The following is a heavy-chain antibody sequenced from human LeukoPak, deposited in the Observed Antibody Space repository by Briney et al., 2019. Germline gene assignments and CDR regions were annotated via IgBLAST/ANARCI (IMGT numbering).Heavy chain of an antibody. CDR3: AREEWLVLGNWSDP. CDR1: GYSISSGYY. J-gene: IGHJ5*02. CDR2: IYHSGST. D-gene: IGHD6-19*01. Sequence: KPSETLSLTCTVSGYSISSGYYWGWIRQPPGKGLEWIGSIYHSGSTYYNPSLKSRVTISVDTSKNQFSLKLSSVTAADTAVYYCAREEWLVLGNWSDPWGQGTLVTVSS. V-gene: IGHV4-38-2*02.